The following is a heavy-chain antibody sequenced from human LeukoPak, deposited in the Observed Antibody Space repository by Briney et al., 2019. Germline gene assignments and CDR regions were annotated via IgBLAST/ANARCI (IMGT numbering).Heavy chain of an antibody. CDR1: GGSISSGGYS. Sequence: ETLSLTCAVSGGSISSGGYSWSWVRQAPGKGLEWVSAISGSGGSTYYADSVKGRFTISRDNSKNTLYLQMNSLRAEDTAVYYCAKPYGMDVWGQGTTVTVSS. J-gene: IGHJ6*02. CDR2: ISGSGGST. CDR3: AKPYGMDV. V-gene: IGHV3-23*01.